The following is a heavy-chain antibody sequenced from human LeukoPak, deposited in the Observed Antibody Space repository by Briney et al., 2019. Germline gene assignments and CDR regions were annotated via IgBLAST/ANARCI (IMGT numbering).Heavy chain of an antibody. CDR2: IKPDGSEQ. CDR3: VKATRLADG. V-gene: IGHV3-7*04. Sequence: GGSLRLSCAASVFTFSKYCMSWVRQAPGEGLEWLADIKPDGSEQSYVDSVRGRFTISRDNAKSSLYLQMDSLTAEDTAFYYCVKATRLADGWGQGTLVSVSS. D-gene: IGHD6-19*01. J-gene: IGHJ4*02. CDR1: VFTFSKYC.